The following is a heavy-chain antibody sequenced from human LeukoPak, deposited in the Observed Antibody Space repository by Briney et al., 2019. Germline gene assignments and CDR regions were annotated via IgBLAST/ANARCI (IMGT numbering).Heavy chain of an antibody. Sequence: ASVKVSCKASGYTITGYYMHWVRQAPGQGLEWMGWINPNSGGTNYAQKFQGRVTMTRDTSISTAYMELSRLRSDDTAVYYCARSSSDHRLTRYWGQGTLVTVSS. CDR2: INPNSGGT. CDR3: ARSSSDHRLTRY. V-gene: IGHV1-2*02. D-gene: IGHD6-19*01. J-gene: IGHJ4*02. CDR1: GYTITGYY.